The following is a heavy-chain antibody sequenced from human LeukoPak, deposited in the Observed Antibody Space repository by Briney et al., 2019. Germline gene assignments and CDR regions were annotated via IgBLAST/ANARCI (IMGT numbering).Heavy chain of an antibody. J-gene: IGHJ3*02. V-gene: IGHV3-48*01. CDR2: ISSSSSTI. D-gene: IGHD6-13*01. CDR3: ARDSSSWYVDAVDI. Sequence: GGSLRLSCAASGFTFSSYSMNWVRQAPGKGLEWVSYISSSSSTIYYADSVKGRFTISRDNAKNSLYLQMNSLRAEDTAVYYCARDSSSWYVDAVDIWGQGTMVTVSS. CDR1: GFTFSSYS.